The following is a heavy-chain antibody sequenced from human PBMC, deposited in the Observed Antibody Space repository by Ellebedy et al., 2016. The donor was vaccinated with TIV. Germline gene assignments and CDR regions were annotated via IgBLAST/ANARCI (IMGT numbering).Heavy chain of an antibody. CDR3: ARGDYDLGPWARWFDP. CDR1: GGSISSGDYY. V-gene: IGHV4-31*03. CDR2: IYYSGST. J-gene: IGHJ5*02. Sequence: SETLSLTXTVSGGSISSGDYYWSWIRQHPGKGLEWIGYIYYSGSTYYNPSLKSRVTISVDTSKNQFSLKLSSVTAADTAVYYCARGDYDLGPWARWFDPWGQGTLVTVSS. D-gene: IGHD3-3*01.